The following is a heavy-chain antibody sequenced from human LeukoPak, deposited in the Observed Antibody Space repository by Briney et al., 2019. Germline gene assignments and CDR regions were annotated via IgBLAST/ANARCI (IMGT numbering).Heavy chain of an antibody. J-gene: IGHJ4*02. CDR3: AKDLAPAAY. CDR1: GLTFSSSS. D-gene: IGHD2-2*01. CDR2: LTGSGGST. V-gene: IGHV3-23*01. Sequence: GGSLRLSCAASGLTFSSSSMSWVRQAPGKGLEWVSALTGSGGSTYYADSVKGRFTISRDNSKKTLFLQMNSLRAEDTAVYYCAKDLAPAAYWGQGTLVTVSS.